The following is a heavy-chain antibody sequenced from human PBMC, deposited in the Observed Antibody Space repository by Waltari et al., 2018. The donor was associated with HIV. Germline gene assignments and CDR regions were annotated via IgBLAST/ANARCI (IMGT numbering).Heavy chain of an antibody. CDR2: INTNTGNP. D-gene: IGHD1-26*01. V-gene: IGHV7-4-1*02. CDR3: ARAREWELLYPIDY. Sequence: MNWVRQAPGQGLEWMGWINTNTGNPTYAQGFTGRFVFSLDTSVSTAYLQISSLKTEDTAVYYCARAREWELLYPIDYWGQGTLVTVS. J-gene: IGHJ4*02.